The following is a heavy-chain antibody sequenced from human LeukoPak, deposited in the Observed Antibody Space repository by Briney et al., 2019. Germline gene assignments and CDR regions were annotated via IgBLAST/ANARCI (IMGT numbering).Heavy chain of an antibody. CDR3: ARGKFGYARPFDY. J-gene: IGHJ4*02. D-gene: IGHD5-18*01. Sequence: PGGSLRLSCAASGFTFSSYSMNWVRQAPGKGLEWVANIKQDGSEKYYVDSVKGRFTISRDNAKNSLYLQMNSLRAEDTAVYYCARGKFGYARPFDYWGQGTLVTVSS. CDR1: GFTFSSYS. V-gene: IGHV3-7*01. CDR2: IKQDGSEK.